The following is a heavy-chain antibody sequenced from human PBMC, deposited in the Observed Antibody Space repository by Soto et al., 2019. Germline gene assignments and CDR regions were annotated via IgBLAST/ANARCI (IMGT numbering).Heavy chain of an antibody. V-gene: IGHV4-38-2*01. CDR3: ARCSLVVVPAPGFDP. CDR2: IYHSGST. CDR1: GYSISTGFN. Sequence: SETLSLTCAVSGYSISTGFNWAWIRQPPGKGLEWIGSIYHSGSTYYNLSLKSRVTISSDASKNQFSLKLSSVSAADTALYYCARCSLVVVPAPGFDPWGRGTLVTVSS. D-gene: IGHD2-2*01. J-gene: IGHJ5*02.